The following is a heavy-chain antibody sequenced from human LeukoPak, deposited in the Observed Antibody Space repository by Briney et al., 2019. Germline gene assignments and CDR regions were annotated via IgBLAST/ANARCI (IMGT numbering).Heavy chain of an antibody. V-gene: IGHV1-46*01. Sequence: ASVKVSCKASGYTFTNYYIHWVRQAPGQGLEWMGLINPGGDNTNYAQNLQGRVTMTRDTSASTVYMELSSLRSDDTAVYYCARSHSGSFKYYFDYWGQGTLVTVSS. D-gene: IGHD1-26*01. CDR2: INPGGDNT. CDR3: ARSHSGSFKYYFDY. J-gene: IGHJ4*02. CDR1: GYTFTNYY.